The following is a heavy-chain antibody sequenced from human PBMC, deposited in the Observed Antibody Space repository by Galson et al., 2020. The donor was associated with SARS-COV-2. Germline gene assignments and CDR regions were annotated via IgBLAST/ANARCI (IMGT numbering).Heavy chain of an antibody. CDR2: TRNKAYSYTT. V-gene: IGHV3-72*01. J-gene: IGHJ3*01. CDR1: GFTLSEHY. D-gene: IGHD2-15*01. CDR3: ARGTLAALPVLDL. Sequence: GESLKISCAASGFTLSEHYMEWVRQAPGKGLEWVGRTRNKAYSYTTEYAAPVKGRFNISRDDSKNSLYLQMNSLKTEDAAVYYCARGTLAALPVLDLWGKGTLVTVSS.